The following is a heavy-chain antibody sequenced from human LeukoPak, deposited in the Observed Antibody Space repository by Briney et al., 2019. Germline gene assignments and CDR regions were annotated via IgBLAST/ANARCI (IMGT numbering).Heavy chain of an antibody. D-gene: IGHD3-22*01. CDR3: ARDEYYYYDSSAYSGY. Sequence: GGSLRLSCAASGFTFSSYWMTWFRQAPGKGLEWVAHIKEDGSEKYYVDSVRGRFTISRDNAKNSLYLQMNSLRAEDTAVYYCARDEYYYYDSSAYSGYWGQGTLVTVSS. V-gene: IGHV3-7*01. J-gene: IGHJ4*02. CDR1: GFTFSSYW. CDR2: IKEDGSEK.